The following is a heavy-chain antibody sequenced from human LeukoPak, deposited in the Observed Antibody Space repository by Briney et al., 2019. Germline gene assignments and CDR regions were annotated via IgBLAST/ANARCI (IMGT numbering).Heavy chain of an antibody. CDR1: GFTFDDYA. Sequence: GRSLRLSCAASGFTFDDYAMHWVRQAPGKGLEWVSGISWNSGSIGYADSVKGRFTISRDNAKNSLYLQMNSLRAEDTALYYCAKDTDYGDYGGWFDPWGQGTLVTVSS. CDR3: AKDTDYGDYGGWFDP. J-gene: IGHJ5*02. V-gene: IGHV3-9*01. D-gene: IGHD4-17*01. CDR2: ISWNSGSI.